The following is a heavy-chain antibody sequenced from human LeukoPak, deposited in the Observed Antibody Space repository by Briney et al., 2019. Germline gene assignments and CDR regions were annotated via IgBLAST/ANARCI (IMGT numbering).Heavy chain of an antibody. D-gene: IGHD5-12*01. J-gene: IGHJ4*02. Sequence: ASETLSLTCTVSGGSIISYFWSWIRQPPGKGPEWIGYIFDSGTTNHNPSTNYTPSLKSRVTVSLDTSKNHFSLKLSSVTAADTAVYFCARGGVTTIAQYDYWGQGILVTVSS. CDR2: IFDSGTTNHNPST. CDR3: ARGGVTTIAQYDY. V-gene: IGHV4-59*01. CDR1: GGSIISYF.